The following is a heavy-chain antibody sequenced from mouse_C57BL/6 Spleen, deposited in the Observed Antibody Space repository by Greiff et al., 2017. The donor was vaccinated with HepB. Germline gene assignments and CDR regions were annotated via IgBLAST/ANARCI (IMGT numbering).Heavy chain of an antibody. CDR2: IYHGDGDT. J-gene: IGHJ4*01. CDR1: GYAFSSYW. Sequence: VQLVESGAELVKPGASVKISCKASGYAFSSYWMNWVKQRPGKGLEWIGQIYHGDGDTNYNGKFKGKATLTADKSSSTAYMQLSSLTSEDSAVYFCARYGITTVPYWGQGTSVTVSS. D-gene: IGHD1-1*01. V-gene: IGHV1-80*01. CDR3: ARYGITTVPY.